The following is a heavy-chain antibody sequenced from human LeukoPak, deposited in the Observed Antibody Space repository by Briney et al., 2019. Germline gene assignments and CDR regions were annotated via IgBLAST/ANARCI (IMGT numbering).Heavy chain of an antibody. D-gene: IGHD6-13*01. CDR2: IYSGGST. CDR1: GFTFSSYE. CDR3: ARGQQLAGYFYYYGMDV. Sequence: PGGSLRLSCAASGFTFSSYEMNWVRQAPGKGLEWVSVIYSGGSTYYADSVKGRFTISRDNSKNTLYLQMNSLRAEDTAVYYCARGQQLAGYFYYYGMDVWGQGTTVTVSS. J-gene: IGHJ6*02. V-gene: IGHV3-53*01.